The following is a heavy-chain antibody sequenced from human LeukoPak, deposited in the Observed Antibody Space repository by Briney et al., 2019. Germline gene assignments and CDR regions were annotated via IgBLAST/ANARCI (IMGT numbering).Heavy chain of an antibody. CDR3: ARHVSRRWLQLSDAFDI. D-gene: IGHD5-24*01. V-gene: IGHV5-51*01. CDR2: IYPGDSDT. Sequence: GESLKISCKGSGYSFTSYWIGWVRQMPGKGLEWMGIIYPGDSDTRYSPSFQGQVTISADKSISTAYLQWSSLKASDTAMNYCARHVSRRWLQLSDAFDIWGQGTMVTVSS. J-gene: IGHJ3*02. CDR1: GYSFTSYW.